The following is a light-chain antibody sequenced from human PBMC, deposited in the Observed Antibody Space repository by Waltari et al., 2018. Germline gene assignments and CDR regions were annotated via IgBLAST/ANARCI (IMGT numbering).Light chain of an antibody. V-gene: IGLV2-23*01. Sequence: QSALTQPASVSGSPGQSITISCTGTSRDVGGYHLVSWYQQHPGKAPKLMIYEGSKRPSGVSNRFSGSKSGNTASLTISGLQAEDEADYYCCSYAGSSGRVFGGGTKLTVL. J-gene: IGLJ3*02. CDR3: CSYAGSSGRV. CDR1: SRDVGGYHL. CDR2: EGS.